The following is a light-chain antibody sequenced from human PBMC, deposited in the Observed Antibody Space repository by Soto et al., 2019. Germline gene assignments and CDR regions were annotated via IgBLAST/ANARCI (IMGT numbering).Light chain of an antibody. J-gene: IGKJ4*01. Sequence: PGERATLSCRASQRVSSSYLAWYQKKPGQAPRLLIYGASSRATGIPDRFSGSGSGTDFTLTISRLEPEDFAVYYCQQYGSSPLTFGGGTKVEIK. CDR1: QRVSSSY. CDR3: QQYGSSPLT. V-gene: IGKV3-20*01. CDR2: GAS.